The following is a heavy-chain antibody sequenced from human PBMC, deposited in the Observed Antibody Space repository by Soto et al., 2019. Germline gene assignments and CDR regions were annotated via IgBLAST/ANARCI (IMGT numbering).Heavy chain of an antibody. V-gene: IGHV3-64D*08. J-gene: IGHJ4*02. CDR1: GVTFSSYA. CDR3: VKGGLQTIKTSYFDY. D-gene: IGHD5-12*01. CDR2: ISSNGGST. Sequence: CGSLRHPCSASGVTFSSYAMHWVRQAPGKGLEYVSAISSNGGSTYYADSVKGRFTISRDNSKNTLYLQMSSLRAEDTAVYYCVKGGLQTIKTSYFDYWGQGPLVTV.